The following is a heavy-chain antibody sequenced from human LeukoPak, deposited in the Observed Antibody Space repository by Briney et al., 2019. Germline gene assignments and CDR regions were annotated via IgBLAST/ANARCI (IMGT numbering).Heavy chain of an antibody. J-gene: IGHJ4*02. CDR1: GGSISSSNW. CDR3: ARHHDYGDFSFDY. V-gene: IGHV4-4*02. CDR2: IYHSGST. D-gene: IGHD4-17*01. Sequence: SETLSLTCAVSGGSISSSNWWSWVRQPPGKGLEWIGEIYHSGSTNYNPSLKSRVTISVDTSKNQFSLKLSSVTAADTAVYYCARHHDYGDFSFDYWGQGTLVTVSS.